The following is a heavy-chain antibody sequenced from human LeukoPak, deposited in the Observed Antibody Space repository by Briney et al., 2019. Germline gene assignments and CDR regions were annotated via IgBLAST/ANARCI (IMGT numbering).Heavy chain of an antibody. CDR1: GYTFTSYG. Sequence: ASVKVSCKASGYTFTSYGISWVRQAPGQGLEWMGWISAYNGNTKYAQKLQGRVTMTRDTSTSTAYMELSRLRSDDTAVYYCAREYCSSTSCYLNYYYMDVWGKGTTVTISS. J-gene: IGHJ6*03. CDR2: ISAYNGNT. D-gene: IGHD2-2*01. V-gene: IGHV1-18*01. CDR3: AREYCSSTSCYLNYYYMDV.